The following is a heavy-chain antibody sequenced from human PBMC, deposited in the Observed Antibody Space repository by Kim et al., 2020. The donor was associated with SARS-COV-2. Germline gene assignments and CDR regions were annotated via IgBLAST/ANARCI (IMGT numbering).Heavy chain of an antibody. CDR2: ISWDGGST. Sequence: GGSLRLSCAASGFTFDDYAMDWVRQAPGKGLEWVSLISWDGGSTYYADSVKGRFTISRDNSKNSLYLQMNSLRAEDTALYYCAKEEEGSGSLSWGQGTLVTVSS. D-gene: IGHD1-26*01. V-gene: IGHV3-43D*03. CDR1: GFTFDDYA. J-gene: IGHJ5*02. CDR3: AKEEEGSGSLS.